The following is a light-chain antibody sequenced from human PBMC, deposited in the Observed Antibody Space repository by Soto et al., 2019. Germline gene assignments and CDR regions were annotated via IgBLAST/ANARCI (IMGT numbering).Light chain of an antibody. CDR3: QQSYSSAWR. CDR2: AAS. Sequence: DIQMTHSPSSLSASLGDRVTITCRASQGISTYLNWYQQKPGKAPKLLIYAASSLQSGVPSRFNGSGSGTDFTLTISSLQPEHCETYSCQQSYSSAWRFGRGTKVEIK. V-gene: IGKV1-39*01. CDR1: QGISTY. J-gene: IGKJ1*01.